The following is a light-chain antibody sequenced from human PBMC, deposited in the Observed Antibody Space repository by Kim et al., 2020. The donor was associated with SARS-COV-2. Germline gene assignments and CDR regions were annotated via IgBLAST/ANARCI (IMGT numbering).Light chain of an antibody. Sequence: SYELTQPPSVSVSPGQTTSITCSGNNLGDKFACWYQQKPGQSPVLVIYQDNKRPSGIPERFSGSNSGNTATLTISGTQAMDEADYCCQAWDTTAWVFGTGTKVTVL. CDR3: QAWDTTAWV. CDR1: NLGDKF. J-gene: IGLJ1*01. CDR2: QDN. V-gene: IGLV3-1*01.